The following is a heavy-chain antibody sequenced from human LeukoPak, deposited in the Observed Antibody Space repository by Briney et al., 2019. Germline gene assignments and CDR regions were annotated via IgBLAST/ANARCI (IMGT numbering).Heavy chain of an antibody. CDR3: ARAIGHDGDMESYRGFDY. Sequence: ASVKVSCKASGYTFTGYYMHWVRQAPGQGLEWMGWINPNSGGTNYAQKFQGRVTMTRDTSISTAYMELSRLRSDDTAVYYCARAIGHDGDMESYRGFDYWGQGTLVTVSS. D-gene: IGHD3-10*01. CDR2: INPNSGGT. V-gene: IGHV1-2*02. CDR1: GYTFTGYY. J-gene: IGHJ4*02.